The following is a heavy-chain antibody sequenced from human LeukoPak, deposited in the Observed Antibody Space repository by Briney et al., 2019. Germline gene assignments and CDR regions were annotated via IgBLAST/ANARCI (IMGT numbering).Heavy chain of an antibody. Sequence: ASVKVSCKASGGTFSSYAISWVRQAPGQGLEWMGWISAYNGSTNYAQKLQGRVTMTTDTSTSTAYMELRSLRSDDTAVYYCARVSQLTFDYWGQGTLVTVSS. D-gene: IGHD4/OR15-4a*01. J-gene: IGHJ4*02. CDR3: ARVSQLTFDY. V-gene: IGHV1-18*01. CDR1: GGTFSSYA. CDR2: ISAYNGST.